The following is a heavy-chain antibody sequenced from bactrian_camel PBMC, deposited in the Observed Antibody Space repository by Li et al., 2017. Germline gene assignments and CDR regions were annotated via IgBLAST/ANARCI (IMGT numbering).Heavy chain of an antibody. Sequence: VQLVESGGGSVQVGGSLRPSCAASGYTYSSYCMGWFRQAPGTEREVVAEANGETTTTYADSVKGRFTISRAYTPNTLYLQMNSLRPEDTAMYYCAASFYANARDKVWGQGTQVTVS. CDR1: GYTYSSYC. CDR3: AASFYANARDKV. V-gene: IGHV3S55*01. D-gene: IGHD1*01. J-gene: IGHJ4*01. CDR2: ANGETTT.